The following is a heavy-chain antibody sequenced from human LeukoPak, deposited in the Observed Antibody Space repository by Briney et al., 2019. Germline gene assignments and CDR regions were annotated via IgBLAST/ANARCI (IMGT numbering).Heavy chain of an antibody. Sequence: GGSLRLSCAASGFTFSSYAMHWVRQAPGKGLEWVAVISYDGSNKYYADSVKGRFTISRDNSKNTLYLQMNSLRAEDTAVYYLARNLQEEDTVNHQFEYWGQGTLVTVSS. CDR1: GFTFSSYA. CDR2: ISYDGSNK. V-gene: IGHV3-30*04. D-gene: IGHD1-14*01. J-gene: IGHJ4*02. CDR3: ARNLQEEDTVNHQFEY.